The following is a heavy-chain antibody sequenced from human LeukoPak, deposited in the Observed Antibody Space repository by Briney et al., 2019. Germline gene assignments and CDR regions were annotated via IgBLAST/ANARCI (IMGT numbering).Heavy chain of an antibody. J-gene: IGHJ3*01. CDR3: AKDIGSARPDAFDF. CDR1: GFTVSDYS. CDR2: ISGSGSYT. Sequence: AGGSLRLSCAASGFTVSDYSMSWVRQAPGKGLEWVSAISGSGSYTDYADSVKGRFTISKDISKNTLYMRMSSLRAEDAAVYYCAKDIGSARPDAFDFWGQGTMVTVSS. V-gene: IGHV3-23*01. D-gene: IGHD6-6*01.